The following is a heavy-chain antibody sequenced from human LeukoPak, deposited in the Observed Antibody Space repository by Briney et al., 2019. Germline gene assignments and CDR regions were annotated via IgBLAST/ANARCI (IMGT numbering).Heavy chain of an antibody. CDR1: GGSISSGGYY. V-gene: IGHV4-30-4*01. CDR3: ARGRTPSGY. J-gene: IGHJ4*02. CDR2: IYYSGST. Sequence: SQTLSLTCTVSGGSISSGGYYWSWPRRPPGKGLGWIGYIYYSGSTYYNPSLKTRVTISVDTSKIQFSLKLSSVTAADTAVYYCARGRTPSGYWGQGTLVTVSS.